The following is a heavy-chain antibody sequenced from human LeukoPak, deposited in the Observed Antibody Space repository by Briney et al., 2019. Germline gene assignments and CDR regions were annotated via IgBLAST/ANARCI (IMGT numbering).Heavy chain of an antibody. CDR3: ARQGAAGKYYYYYMDV. J-gene: IGHJ6*03. D-gene: IGHD6-13*01. V-gene: IGHV5-51*01. CDR1: GYRFPNAW. CDR2: IYPDDSET. Sequence: GESLKISCQGSGYRFPNAWIGWVRQMPGKGLEWMGIIYPDDSETRYSPSFEGQVTISADKSINTAYLEWSSLKASDTAIYYCARQGAAGKYYYYYMDVWGKGTTVTVSS.